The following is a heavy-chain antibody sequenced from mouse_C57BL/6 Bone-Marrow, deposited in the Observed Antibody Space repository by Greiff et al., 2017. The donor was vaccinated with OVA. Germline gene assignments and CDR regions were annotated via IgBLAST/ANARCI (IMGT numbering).Heavy chain of an antibody. CDR1: GYTFTSYW. J-gene: IGHJ3*01. CDR3: ARPLYDYDGLFAY. V-gene: IGHV1-50*01. Sequence: QVQLQQPGAELVKPGASVKLSCKASGYTFTSYWMQWVKQRPGQGLEWIGEIDPSDSYTNYNQKFKGKATLTVDTSSSTAYMQLSSLTSEDSAVYYCARPLYDYDGLFAYWGQGTLVTVSA. CDR2: IDPSDSYT. D-gene: IGHD2-4*01.